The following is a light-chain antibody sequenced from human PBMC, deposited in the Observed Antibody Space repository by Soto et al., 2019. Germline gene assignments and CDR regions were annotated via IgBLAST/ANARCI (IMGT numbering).Light chain of an antibody. J-gene: IGKJ2*01. V-gene: IGKV1-5*03. Sequence: DIQMTQSPSTLSASVGDRVTNTCRASQSISSWLAWYQQKPGKAPKLLIYKASSLESGVPSRFSGSGSGTEFTLTISSLQPDDFATYYCQQYNSYSPYTFGHGTKLEIK. CDR2: KAS. CDR1: QSISSW. CDR3: QQYNSYSPYT.